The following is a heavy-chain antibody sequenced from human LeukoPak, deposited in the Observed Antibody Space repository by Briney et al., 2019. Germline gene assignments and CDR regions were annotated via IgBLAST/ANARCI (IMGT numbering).Heavy chain of an antibody. CDR2: IIPIFGTA. CDR1: GGTFSSYA. CDR3: ARDFTMVRGLLEANAFDI. J-gene: IGHJ3*02. Sequence: SVKVSCKASGGTFSSYAISWVRQAPGQGLEWMGGIIPIFGTANYAQKFQGRVTITADESTSTAYMELSSLRSEDTAVYYCARDFTMVRGLLEANAFDIWGQGTMVTVSS. D-gene: IGHD3-10*01. V-gene: IGHV1-69*01.